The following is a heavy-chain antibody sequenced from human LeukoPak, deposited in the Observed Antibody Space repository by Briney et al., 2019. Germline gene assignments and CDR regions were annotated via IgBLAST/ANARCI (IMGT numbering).Heavy chain of an antibody. J-gene: IGHJ5*02. CDR1: GYTFTGYY. Sequence: ASVKVSCKASGYTFTGYYMHWVRQAPGQGLEWMGWINPNSGGTNYAQKFQGRVTMTRDTSISTAYMGLSRLRSDDTAVYYCARDLGIVVVVAGNWFDPWGQGTLVTVAS. D-gene: IGHD2-15*01. CDR2: INPNSGGT. V-gene: IGHV1-2*02. CDR3: ARDLGIVVVVAGNWFDP.